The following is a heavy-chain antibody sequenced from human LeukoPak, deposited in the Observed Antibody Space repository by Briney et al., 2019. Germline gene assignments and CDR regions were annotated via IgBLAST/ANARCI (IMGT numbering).Heavy chain of an antibody. D-gene: IGHD3-10*01. V-gene: IGHV4-59*01. CDR1: GGSISSYY. CDR2: IYYSGST. CDR3: ARFSYYGSGSYNDY. J-gene: IGHJ4*02. Sequence: SETLSLTCTVSGGSISSYYWSWIRQPPGKGLEWIGYIYYSGSTNYNPSLKSRVTISVDTSKNQFSLRLSSVTAADTAVYYCARFSYYGSGSYNDYWGQGTLVTVSS.